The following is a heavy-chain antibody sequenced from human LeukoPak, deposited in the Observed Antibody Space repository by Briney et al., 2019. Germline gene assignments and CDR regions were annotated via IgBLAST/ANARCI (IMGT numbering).Heavy chain of an antibody. CDR2: ISGSGGST. D-gene: IGHD3-9*01. J-gene: IGHJ4*02. CDR3: AKASFDWLSNFDY. Sequence: GGSLRLSCAASGFTFSSYAMSWVRQAPGKGLEWVSAISGSGGSTYYADSVKGRFTISRDNSKDTLYLQMNSLRAEDTAVYYCAKASFDWLSNFDYWGQGTLVTVSS. V-gene: IGHV3-23*01. CDR1: GFTFSSYA.